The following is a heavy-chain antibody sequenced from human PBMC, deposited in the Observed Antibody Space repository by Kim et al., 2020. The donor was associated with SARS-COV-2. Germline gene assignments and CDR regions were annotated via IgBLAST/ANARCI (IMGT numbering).Heavy chain of an antibody. V-gene: IGHV1-69*13. D-gene: IGHD2-15*01. CDR1: GGTFSSYA. CDR3: ARGGEGYCSGGSCYPGLYYGMDV. Sequence: SVKVSCKASGGTFSSYAISWVRQAPGQGLEWMGGIIPIFGTANYAQKFQGRVTITADESTSTAYMELSSLRSEDTAVYYCARGGEGYCSGGSCYPGLYYGMDVWGQGTTVTVSS. CDR2: IIPIFGTA. J-gene: IGHJ6*02.